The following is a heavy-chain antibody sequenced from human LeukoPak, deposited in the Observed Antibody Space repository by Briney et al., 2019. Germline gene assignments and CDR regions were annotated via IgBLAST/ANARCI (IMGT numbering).Heavy chain of an antibody. Sequence: GESLKISCKISGYILTNNWIGWVRQVPGKGLEWMGLIYPGNSDTRYSPSFQGQVTISADKSISTAYLQWSSLKASDTAMYYCARRSSSSWSPDYWGQGTLVTVSS. CDR3: ARRSSSSWSPDY. CDR2: IYPGNSDT. D-gene: IGHD6-6*01. V-gene: IGHV5-51*01. CDR1: GYILTNNW. J-gene: IGHJ4*02.